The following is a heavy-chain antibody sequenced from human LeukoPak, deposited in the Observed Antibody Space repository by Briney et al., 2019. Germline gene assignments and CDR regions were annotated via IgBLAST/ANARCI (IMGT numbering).Heavy chain of an antibody. CDR3: ARARPGMKITGYVDY. CDR1: GSTFTGYY. J-gene: IGHJ4*02. V-gene: IGHV1-2*06. Sequence: GASVKVSCKASGSTFTGYYLHWVRQAPGQGLDWMGRINPNSGDTSYAQKFQGRVTMTRDTSISTAYMELSRLRSDDTAVYYCARARPGMKITGYVDYWGQGTLVTVSS. D-gene: IGHD1-20*01. CDR2: INPNSGDT.